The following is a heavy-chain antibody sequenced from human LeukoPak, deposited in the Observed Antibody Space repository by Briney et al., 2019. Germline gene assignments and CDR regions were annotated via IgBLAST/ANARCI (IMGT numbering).Heavy chain of an antibody. CDR2: IWYDGSNK. J-gene: IGHJ4*02. CDR3: ARDPAASYYFDY. CDR1: GFTFSSYG. D-gene: IGHD6-13*01. Sequence: GGSLRLSCAASGFTFSSYGMHWVRQAPGKGLEWVAVIWYDGSNKYYAGSVKGRFTISRDNSKNTLYLQMNSLRAEDTAVYYCARDPAASYYFDYWGQGTLVTVSS. V-gene: IGHV3-33*01.